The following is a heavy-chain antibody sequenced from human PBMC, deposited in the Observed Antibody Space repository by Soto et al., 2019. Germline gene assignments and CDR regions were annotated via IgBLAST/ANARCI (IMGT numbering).Heavy chain of an antibody. CDR2: IYYSGST. J-gene: IGHJ6*02. CDR3: ARCLYSASSGIEARCLHV. V-gene: IGHV4-39*01. CDR1: GGSISNSIYY. Sequence: WETLSLTCTFSGGSISNSIYYWVWIRQPPGKRLEWIGSIYYSGSTYYNPSLKSRVTISVYTSKNQFSLKLSSVTAADTVVYYCARCLYSASSGIEARCLHVRGQGTTVT. D-gene: IGHD3-22*01.